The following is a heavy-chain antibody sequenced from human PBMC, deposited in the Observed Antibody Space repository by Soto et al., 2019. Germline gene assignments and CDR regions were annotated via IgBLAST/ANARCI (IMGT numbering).Heavy chain of an antibody. CDR2: INTDGSST. J-gene: IGHJ4*02. CDR1: GFTISSYW. D-gene: IGHD2-15*01. Sequence: EVQLVESGGGLVQPGGSLRLSCAASGFTISSYWMHWVRQAPGKGLVWVSRINTDGSSTSYADSVKGRFTTSRDNAKNTLYLQMNSLRAEDTDVYYCTRRLSVVGTSSFDYWGQGTLVTVPS. CDR3: TRRLSVVGTSSFDY. V-gene: IGHV3-74*01.